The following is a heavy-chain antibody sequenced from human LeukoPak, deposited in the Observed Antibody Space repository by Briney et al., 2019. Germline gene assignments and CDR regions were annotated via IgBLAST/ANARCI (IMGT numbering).Heavy chain of an antibody. D-gene: IGHD5-24*01. CDR2: ISYDGSNK. CDR3: AKSGDGYNYNFDY. CDR1: GFTFSSYG. Sequence: PGGSLRLSCAASGFTFSSYGMHWVRQAPGKGLEWVAVISYDGSNKYYADSVKGRFTISRDNSKNTLYLQMNSLRAEDTAVYYCAKSGDGYNYNFDYWGQGTLVTVPS. V-gene: IGHV3-30*18. J-gene: IGHJ4*02.